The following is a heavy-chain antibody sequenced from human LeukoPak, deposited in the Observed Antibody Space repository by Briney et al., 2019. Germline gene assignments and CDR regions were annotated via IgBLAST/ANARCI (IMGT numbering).Heavy chain of an antibody. Sequence: GRSLRLSCAASGFTFNTYGIHWVRQAPGKGLEWVAVIWYDGSNKYYTESVKGRFTISRDNSKNTVYLQMNSLRAEDTAVYYCARETLGTSGYFFDYRGQGTLVTVSS. V-gene: IGHV3-33*01. CDR1: GFTFNTYG. CDR3: ARETLGTSGYFFDY. J-gene: IGHJ4*02. CDR2: IWYDGSNK. D-gene: IGHD3-22*01.